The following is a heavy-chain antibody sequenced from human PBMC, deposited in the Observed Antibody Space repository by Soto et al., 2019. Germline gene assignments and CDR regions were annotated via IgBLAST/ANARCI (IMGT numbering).Heavy chain of an antibody. CDR2: IYPRDSDI. CDR1: GDSFPSFW. J-gene: IGHJ4*02. Sequence: PGESLKISCEVSGDSFPSFWIGWVRQMPGKGLEWVGSIYPRDSDIRYSPSLEGQVTISADKSISTAYLQWSSLKASDSAMYYCARQHALNSLAWYIWGQGTLVTVSS. CDR3: ARQHALNSLAWYI. V-gene: IGHV5-51*01. D-gene: IGHD6-19*01.